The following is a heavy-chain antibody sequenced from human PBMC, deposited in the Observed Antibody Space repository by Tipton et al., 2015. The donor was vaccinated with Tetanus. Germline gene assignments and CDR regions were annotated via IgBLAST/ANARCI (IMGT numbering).Heavy chain of an antibody. D-gene: IGHD1-1*01. J-gene: IGHJ4*01. V-gene: IGHV3-23*01. CDR1: GFTFSSYS. CDR3: AKEPLMTTMYYFDY. CDR2: ISGSGGST. Sequence: SLRLSCAASGFTFSSYSMNWVRQAPGKGLEWVSAISGSGGSTYYADSVKGRFTISRDNSKNTLYLQMNSLRAEDTAVYYCAKEPLMTTMYYFDYWAHAALVAVSS.